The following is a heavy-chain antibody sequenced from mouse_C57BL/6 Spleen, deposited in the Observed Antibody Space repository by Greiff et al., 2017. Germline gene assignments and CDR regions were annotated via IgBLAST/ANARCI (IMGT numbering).Heavy chain of an antibody. D-gene: IGHD4-1*01. CDR1: GYTFTDYN. CDR2: INPNNGGT. V-gene: IGHV1-22*01. Sequence: VQLKESGPELVKPGASVKMSCKASGYTFTDYNMHWVKQSHGKSLEWIGYINPNNGGTSYNQKFKGKATLTVNKSSSTAYMELRSLTSEDSAVYYCASQNWDLYWGQGTTLTVSS. J-gene: IGHJ2*01. CDR3: ASQNWDLY.